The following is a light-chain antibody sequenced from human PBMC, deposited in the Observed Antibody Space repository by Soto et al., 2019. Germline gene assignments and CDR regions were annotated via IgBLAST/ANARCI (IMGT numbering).Light chain of an antibody. CDR2: EVT. CDR3: SSYTITTTRV. Sequence: QSVLTQPASVSGSPGQSITISCTGTSSDIGGYNYVSWYQQLPGKAPKLMIYEVTNRPSGVSSRFSGSKSGNTASLTISGLQAEDEADYYCSSYTITTTRVFGGGTQLTVL. CDR1: SSDIGGYNY. V-gene: IGLV2-14*01. J-gene: IGLJ3*02.